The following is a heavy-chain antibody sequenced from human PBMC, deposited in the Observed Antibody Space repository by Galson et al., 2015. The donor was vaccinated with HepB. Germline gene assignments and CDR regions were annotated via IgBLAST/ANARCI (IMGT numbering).Heavy chain of an antibody. J-gene: IGHJ3*02. D-gene: IGHD1-26*01. V-gene: IGHV1-3*01. CDR1: GYTFTSYA. Sequence: SVKVSCKASGYTFTSYAMHWVRQAPGQRLEWMGSINAGNGNTKYSQKFQGRVTITRDTSASTAYMELSSLRSEDTAVYYCARGIWVGATWIWDAFDIWGQGTMVTVSS. CDR3: ARGIWVGATWIWDAFDI. CDR2: INAGNGNT.